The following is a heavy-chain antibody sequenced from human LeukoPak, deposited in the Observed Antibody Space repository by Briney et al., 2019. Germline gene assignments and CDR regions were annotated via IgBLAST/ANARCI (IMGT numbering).Heavy chain of an antibody. CDR1: GGSITSSNYY. CDR2: VSYSRST. V-gene: IGHV4-39*01. D-gene: IGHD1-1*01. J-gene: IGHJ4*02. Sequence: SRTLSLTCTVSGGSITSSNYYWGWIPPAPGKGLEGGGSVSYSRSTYYNPSLKSRVTKPEETSKNQFSLQLGSVTAADTAVYYCARRTINNFDYWGQGSLVTVSS. CDR3: ARRTINNFDY.